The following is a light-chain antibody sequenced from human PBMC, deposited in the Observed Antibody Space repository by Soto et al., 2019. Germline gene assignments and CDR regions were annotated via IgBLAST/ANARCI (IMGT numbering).Light chain of an antibody. J-gene: IGKJ1*01. Sequence: ETGLTQSPGPLALSPGERATLSCRAIQSVINNYLAWYQQTPGQTPRLLIFGASTRATGIPDRCSCSASGTDFTLTISSLEPEDFAVDYCHHYGNSPRTFGQGTKVEI. CDR1: QSVINNY. CDR3: HHYGNSPRT. V-gene: IGKV3-20*01. CDR2: GAS.